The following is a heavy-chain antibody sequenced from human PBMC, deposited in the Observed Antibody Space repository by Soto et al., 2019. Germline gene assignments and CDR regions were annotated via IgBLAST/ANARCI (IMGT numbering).Heavy chain of an antibody. CDR1: GYTFATHY. D-gene: IGHD3-16*01. CDR2: INPTDGGT. CDR3: VRDAIGSPQTYVWGSHLDY. J-gene: IGHJ4*02. V-gene: IGHV1-46*01. Sequence: ASVKVSCKASGYTFATHYIHWVRQAPGQGLDWMGIINPTDGGTINAQRFQDRVTMTRDTSTNTIYMELRRLTSEDTAVFYCVRDAIGSPQTYVWGSHLDYWGQGTLVTVSS.